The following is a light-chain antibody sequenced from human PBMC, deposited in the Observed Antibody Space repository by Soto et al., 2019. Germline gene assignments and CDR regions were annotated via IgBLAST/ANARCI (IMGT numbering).Light chain of an antibody. CDR1: QSVSSY. Sequence: EIVLTQSPATLSLSPGERATLSCRASQSVSSYLAWYQQKPGQAPRLLIYDASNRATGIPARFSGSGSGTDFTLTISSLEPEDFAVYYCQLNTFGGGTKVDIK. CDR2: DAS. V-gene: IGKV3-11*01. CDR3: QLNT. J-gene: IGKJ4*01.